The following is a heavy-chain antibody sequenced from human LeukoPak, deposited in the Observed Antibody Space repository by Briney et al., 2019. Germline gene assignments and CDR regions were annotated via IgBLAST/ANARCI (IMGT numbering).Heavy chain of an antibody. J-gene: IGHJ4*02. V-gene: IGHV4-61*02. D-gene: IGHD4-17*01. CDR3: ARRNDYGDYIDY. CDR1: GGSISSGSYY. CDR2: IYTSGST. Sequence: SETLSLTCTVSGGSISSGSYYWSWIRQPAGKGLEWIGRIYTSGSTNYNPSLKSRVTISVDTSKNQFSLKLSSVTAADTAVYYCARRNDYGDYIDYWGQGTLVTVSS.